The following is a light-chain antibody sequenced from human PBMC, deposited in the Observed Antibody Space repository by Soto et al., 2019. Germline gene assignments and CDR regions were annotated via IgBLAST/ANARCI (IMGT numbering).Light chain of an antibody. CDR3: SSYAGSNNWV. V-gene: IGLV2-8*01. CDR2: EVS. J-gene: IGLJ3*02. Sequence: QSALTQPPSASGSPGQSVTISCTGTSSDVGGYNYVSWYQQHPGKAPKLMIYEVSKRPSWVPDRFSGSKSGNTASLTVSGLPAEDEADYYCSSYAGSNNWVFGGGTKLTVL. CDR1: SSDVGGYNY.